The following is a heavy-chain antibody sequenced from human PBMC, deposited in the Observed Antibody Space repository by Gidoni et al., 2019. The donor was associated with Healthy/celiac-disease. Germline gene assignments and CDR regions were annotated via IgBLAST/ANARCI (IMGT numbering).Heavy chain of an antibody. V-gene: IGHV3-15*01. CDR2: IKSKTDGGTT. J-gene: IGHJ5*02. D-gene: IGHD3-16*02. Sequence: EVQLVESGGGLVKPGGSLRLSCAAAGFTFSNAWMRWVRQAPGKGLEWVGRIKSKTDGGTTDYAAPVKGRFTISRDDSKNTLYLQMNSLKTEDTAVYYCTTGYYDYVWGSYRPEVGLDPWGQGTLVTVSS. CDR1: GFTFSNAW. CDR3: TTGYYDYVWGSYRPEVGLDP.